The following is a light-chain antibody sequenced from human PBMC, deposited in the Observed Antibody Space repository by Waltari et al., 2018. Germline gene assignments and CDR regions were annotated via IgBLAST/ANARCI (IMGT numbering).Light chain of an antibody. CDR2: EGN. CDR3: SSYADSNICV. V-gene: IGLV2-23*01. J-gene: IGLJ1*01. CDR1: SGEIGGYNL. Sequence: QSALTQPASVSGSPGQSLTISCTGTSGEIGGYNLVSCYQQHPGKAPKLMSYEGNKRPSGVSNRFSGSNSGNTVSLTIPGLQAADEADYYCSSYADSNICVFGSWTKVTVL.